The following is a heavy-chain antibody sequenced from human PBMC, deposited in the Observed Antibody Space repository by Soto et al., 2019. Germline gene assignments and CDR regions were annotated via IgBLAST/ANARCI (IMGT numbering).Heavy chain of an antibody. V-gene: IGHV3-48*01. D-gene: IGHD3-10*01. Sequence: EVRLVESGGGLVQPGGSLRLSCAASGFSFSTYHMNSVRQAPGKGLEWLSYISSSGSNIYSADSVKGRFTISRDNAKNSLYLQMNSLRVEDTAVYYCASYQYESGKGFEYWGQGTLVAVSS. J-gene: IGHJ4*02. CDR2: ISSSGSNI. CDR3: ASYQYESGKGFEY. CDR1: GFSFSTYH.